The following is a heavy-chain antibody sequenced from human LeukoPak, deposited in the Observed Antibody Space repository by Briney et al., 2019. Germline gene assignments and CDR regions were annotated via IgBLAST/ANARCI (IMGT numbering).Heavy chain of an antibody. Sequence: GGSLRLSCVASGFTFGIYGMSWVSQAPGNGLEWVSSISASDDSTYHGDSVKGRFTISRDSSKNTLYLQMDSLRAEDTAVYHCAKDLSSTGGDPEWGQGTLVSVS. CDR1: GFTFGIYG. D-gene: IGHD2-21*02. V-gene: IGHV3-23*01. CDR2: ISASDDST. CDR3: AKDLSSTGGDPE. J-gene: IGHJ4*02.